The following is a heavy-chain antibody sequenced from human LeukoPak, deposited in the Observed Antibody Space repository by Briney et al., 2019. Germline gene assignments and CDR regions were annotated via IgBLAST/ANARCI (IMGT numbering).Heavy chain of an antibody. V-gene: IGHV3-23*01. CDR1: GFTFSNYA. Sequence: PGGSLRLSCAAPGFTFSNYAMSWVRQAPGKGLEWVSTISGSGGSTYYADSVKGRFTVSRDNSKNTLYLQMNSLRVEDTAVYYCARDRVLEWSGWFDPWGQGTLVTVSS. CDR2: ISGSGGST. J-gene: IGHJ5*02. D-gene: IGHD3-3*01. CDR3: ARDRVLEWSGWFDP.